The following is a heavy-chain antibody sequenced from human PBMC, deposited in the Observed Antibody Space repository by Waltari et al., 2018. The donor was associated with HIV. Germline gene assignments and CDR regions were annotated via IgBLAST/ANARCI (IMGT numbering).Heavy chain of an antibody. Sequence: EVQLVESGGGLVQPGGSLILSCAASGVTFTSYSMKWVRQAPGNGLELVSYISSSGTIYYADSVKGRFTISRDNAKNSLYLQMNSLRAEDTAVYYCAASGYDANFDYWGQGTLVTVSS. J-gene: IGHJ4*02. V-gene: IGHV3-48*01. D-gene: IGHD5-12*01. CDR2: ISSSGTI. CDR3: AASGYDANFDY. CDR1: GVTFTSYS.